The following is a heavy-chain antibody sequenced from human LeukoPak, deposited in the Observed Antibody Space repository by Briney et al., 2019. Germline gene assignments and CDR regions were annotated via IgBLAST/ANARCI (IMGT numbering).Heavy chain of an antibody. D-gene: IGHD3-10*01. CDR2: IDPSDSYT. V-gene: IGHV5-10-1*01. CDR3: ARQSRHSTDYYGSGPGGY. CDR1: GYSFTSYW. J-gene: IGHJ4*02. Sequence: GESLKISCKGSGYSFTSYWISWVRQMPGKGLGWMGRIDPSDSYTNYSPSFQGHVTISADKSISTAYLQWSSLKASDTAMYYCARQSRHSTDYYGSGPGGYWGQGTLVTVSS.